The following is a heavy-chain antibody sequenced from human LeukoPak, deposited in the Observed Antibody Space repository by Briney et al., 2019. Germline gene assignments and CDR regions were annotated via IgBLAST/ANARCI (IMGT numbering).Heavy chain of an antibody. V-gene: IGHV7-4-1*02. Sequence: ASVKVSCKASGYTFTSYAMNWVRQAPGQGLEWMGWINTNTGNPTCAQGFTGRFVFSLDTSVSTAYLQISSLKAEDTAVYYCARAGRVYYYGSGSGLDYWGQGTLVTVSS. CDR2: INTNTGNP. J-gene: IGHJ4*02. CDR3: ARAGRVYYYGSGSGLDY. D-gene: IGHD3-10*01. CDR1: GYTFTSYA.